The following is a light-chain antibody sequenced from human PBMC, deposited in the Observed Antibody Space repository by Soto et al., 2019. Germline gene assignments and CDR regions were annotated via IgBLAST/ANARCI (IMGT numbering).Light chain of an antibody. CDR2: GAS. CDR1: LSVSSSY. J-gene: IGKJ2*01. V-gene: IGKV3-20*01. CDR3: QQYGSSAQT. Sequence: EIVLTQSPGTLSLSPGERATLSCRASLSVSSSYLAWYKQKPGQAPRLLIDGASSRATSIPARFRGSGSWTAFTLTTSRLEPEDFAVDYCQQYGSSAQTFGQGTTLEIK.